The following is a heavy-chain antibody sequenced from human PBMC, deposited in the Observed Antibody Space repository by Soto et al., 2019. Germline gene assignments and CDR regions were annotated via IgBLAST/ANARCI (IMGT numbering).Heavy chain of an antibody. D-gene: IGHD2-2*01. Sequence: PSETLSLTCTVCGGSICSYYWSWIRQPPGKGLEWIGYIYYSGSTNYNPSLKSRVTISVDTSKTQFSLKLSSVTAADTAVYYCARGGVIGGRYCSSTSCYAPLGWFDPWGQGTLVTVSS. CDR2: IYYSGST. CDR1: GGSICSYY. J-gene: IGHJ5*02. CDR3: ARGGVIGGRYCSSTSCYAPLGWFDP. V-gene: IGHV4-59*01.